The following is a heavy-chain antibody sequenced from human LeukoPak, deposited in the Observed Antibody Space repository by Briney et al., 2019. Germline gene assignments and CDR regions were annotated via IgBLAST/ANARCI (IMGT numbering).Heavy chain of an antibody. CDR2: MNPNSGNT. J-gene: IGHJ4*02. CDR1: GYTFTSYD. V-gene: IGHV1-8*02. CDR3: ARNVPKTGDFFY. D-gene: IGHD7-27*01. Sequence: ASVKVSCKASGYTFTSYDINWVRQAPGQGLEWMGWMNPNSGNTGYAQRFQGRLTSTRDTSISTAYMELSGLRSDDTAVYYCARNVPKTGDFFYWGQGTLVTVSS.